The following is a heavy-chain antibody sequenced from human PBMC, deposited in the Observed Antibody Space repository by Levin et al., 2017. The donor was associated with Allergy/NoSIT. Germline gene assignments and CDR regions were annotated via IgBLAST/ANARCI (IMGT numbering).Heavy chain of an antibody. Sequence: ASVKVSCKASGYTFTGYHIHWVRQAPGQGLEWMGWFNPNSGGADYAQKFQDRVTMTRDTSFSTAYMELSRLRSDDTAVYYCVRVYYYDGSGYYYEDSWGQGTLVTFSS. CDR3: VRVYYYDGSGYYYEDS. V-gene: IGHV1-2*02. D-gene: IGHD3-22*01. CDR1: GYTFTGYH. J-gene: IGHJ4*02. CDR2: FNPNSGGA.